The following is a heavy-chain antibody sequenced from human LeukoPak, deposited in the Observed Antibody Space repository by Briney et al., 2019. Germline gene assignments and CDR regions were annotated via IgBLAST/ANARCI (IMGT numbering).Heavy chain of an antibody. CDR2: IKQDGSEK. J-gene: IGHJ4*02. CDR3: ARDYGSGFIDY. Sequence: GGSLRLSCVASGITFGVYAMSWVRQAPGKGLEWVANIKQDGSEKHYVDSVKGRFTISRDNAKNSLYLQMNSLRAEDTAVYYCARDYGSGFIDYWGQGTLVTVSS. CDR1: GITFGVYA. V-gene: IGHV3-7*01. D-gene: IGHD4-17*01.